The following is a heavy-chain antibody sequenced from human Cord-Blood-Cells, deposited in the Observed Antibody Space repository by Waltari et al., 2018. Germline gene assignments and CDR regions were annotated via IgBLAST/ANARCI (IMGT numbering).Heavy chain of an antibody. CDR1: GGSFSGYY. CDR3: ARHFRGYRPFDY. J-gene: IGHJ4*02. Sequence: QVQLQQWGAGLLKPSETLSLTCAVYGGSFSGYYWSWIRQPPGKGLEWIGEINHSGSTTYNPSLKSRVTISVDTSKNQFSLKLSSVTAADTAVYYCARHFRGYRPFDYWGQGTMVTVSS. CDR2: INHSGST. V-gene: IGHV4-34*01. D-gene: IGHD3-3*02.